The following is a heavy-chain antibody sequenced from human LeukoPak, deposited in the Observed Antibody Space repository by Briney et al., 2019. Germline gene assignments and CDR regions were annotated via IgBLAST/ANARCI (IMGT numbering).Heavy chain of an antibody. V-gene: IGHV1-3*01. CDR3: ARVSCSGGSCYSGVNWFDP. D-gene: IGHD2-15*01. CDR2: INAGNGNT. J-gene: IGHJ5*02. Sequence: ASVKVSCKASGYTFTSYAMHWVRQAPGQRLEWMGWINAGNGNTKYSQKFQGRVTITRDTSASTAYMELSSLRSGDTAVYYCARVSCSGGSCYSGVNWFDPWGQGTLVTVSS. CDR1: GYTFTSYA.